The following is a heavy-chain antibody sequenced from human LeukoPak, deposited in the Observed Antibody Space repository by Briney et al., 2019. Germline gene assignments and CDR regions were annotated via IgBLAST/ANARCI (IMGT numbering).Heavy chain of an antibody. V-gene: IGHV4-39*02. CDR1: GGSTSSSDYY. D-gene: IGHD5-18*01. Sequence: PSETLSLTCTVSGGSTSSSDYYWGWIRQPPGKDLEWIGSIYYSGSTYYSPSLKSRVTISVDTSKNQFSLKLSSVTAADTAVYYCARDFLPPHYTAPIRPDWYFDLWGRGTLVTVSS. CDR2: IYYSGST. CDR3: ARDFLPPHYTAPIRPDWYFDL. J-gene: IGHJ2*01.